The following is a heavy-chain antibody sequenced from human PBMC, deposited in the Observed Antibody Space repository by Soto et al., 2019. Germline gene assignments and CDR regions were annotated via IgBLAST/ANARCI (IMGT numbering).Heavy chain of an antibody. CDR1: GFTFSSYA. CDR3: AREGSYCSGGSCYISRGMDV. Sequence: QVQLVKSGGGVVQPGRSLRLSCAASGFTFSSYAMHWVRQAPGKGLEWVAVISYDGSNKYYADSVKGRFTISRDNSKNTLYLQMNSLRAEDTAVYYCAREGSYCSGGSCYISRGMDVWGQGTTVTVSS. J-gene: IGHJ6*02. CDR2: ISYDGSNK. D-gene: IGHD2-15*01. V-gene: IGHV3-30-3*01.